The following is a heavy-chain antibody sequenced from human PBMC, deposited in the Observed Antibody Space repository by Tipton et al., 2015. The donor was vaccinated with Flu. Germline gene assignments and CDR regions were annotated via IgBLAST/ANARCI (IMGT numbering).Heavy chain of an antibody. CDR2: ISDSGDST. CDR3: AKSREMKSRGYFDY. V-gene: IGHV3-23*01. J-gene: IGHJ4*02. CDR1: GFTFSSYA. Sequence: SLRLSCAASGFTFSSYAMSWVRQAPGKGLEWVSTISDSGDSTYYADSVRGRFTISRDNSKNTLFLQMDSLRAEDTAVYYCAKSREMKSRGYFDYWGPGTLVTVSS. D-gene: IGHD5-24*01.